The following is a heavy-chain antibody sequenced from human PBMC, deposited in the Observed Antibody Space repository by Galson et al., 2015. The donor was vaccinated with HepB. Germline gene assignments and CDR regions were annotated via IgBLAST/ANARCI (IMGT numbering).Heavy chain of an antibody. CDR3: ATEEDTYESSGYYHY. J-gene: IGHJ4*02. CDR2: INPSSSTL. V-gene: IGHV3-48*01. D-gene: IGHD3-22*01. CDR1: AFSFRRYS. Sequence: SLRLSCAASAFSFRRYSMNWVRQAPGRGLEWVSYINPSSSTLYYPDSVRGRFTISRDNAKNSLYLQMNSLIAEDTAVYYCATEEDTYESSGYYHYWGQGALVPVSS.